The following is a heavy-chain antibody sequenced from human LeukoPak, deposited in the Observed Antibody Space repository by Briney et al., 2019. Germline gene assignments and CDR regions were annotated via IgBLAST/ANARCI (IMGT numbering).Heavy chain of an antibody. D-gene: IGHD2-2*01. Sequence: ASVKVSCKTSGYTFTNYAISWVRQAPGQGLEWMGWISTYNGNTRYAQKLQGRVTMTTGTYTSTASMELRSLRSDDTAVYYCARAPPGSLVVPAAKRPWYFDLWGRGTLVIVSS. CDR2: ISTYNGNT. J-gene: IGHJ2*01. CDR3: ARAPPGSLVVPAAKRPWYFDL. V-gene: IGHV1-18*01. CDR1: GYTFTNYA.